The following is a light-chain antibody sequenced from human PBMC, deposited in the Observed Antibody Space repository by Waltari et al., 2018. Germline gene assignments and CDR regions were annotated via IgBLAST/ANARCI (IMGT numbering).Light chain of an antibody. V-gene: IGLV2-8*01. CDR1: SSDVGGYNY. Sequence: QSALTQPPSASGSPGQSVTISCTGTSSDVGGYNYVSWYQQHPGKAPKVMIYEVSKRPSGVPARFSGSKSGKTASLTVSGVQAEDEADYYCSSYGGSNNLVFGGGTKLTVL. CDR3: SSYGGSNNLV. J-gene: IGLJ3*02. CDR2: EVS.